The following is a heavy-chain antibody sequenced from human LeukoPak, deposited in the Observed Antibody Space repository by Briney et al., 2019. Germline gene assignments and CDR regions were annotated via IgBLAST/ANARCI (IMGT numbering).Heavy chain of an antibody. CDR3: AQGLEGFGGYCSGGSCYISY. CDR2: IKQDGSEK. J-gene: IGHJ4*02. D-gene: IGHD2-15*01. CDR1: GFTFSSYW. V-gene: IGHV3-7*01. Sequence: GGSLRLSCAASGFTFSSYWMSWVRQAPGKGLEWVANIKQDGSEKYYVGSVKGRFTISRDNAKNSLYLQMNSLRAEDTAVYYCAQGLEGFGGYCSGGSCYISYWGQGTLVTVSS.